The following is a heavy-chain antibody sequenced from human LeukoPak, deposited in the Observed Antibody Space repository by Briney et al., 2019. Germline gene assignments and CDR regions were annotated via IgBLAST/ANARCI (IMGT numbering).Heavy chain of an antibody. J-gene: IGHJ6*03. Sequence: PSETLSLTCTVSGGSISSYYWSWIRQPPGKGLEWIGNIYYSGSTNYNPSLKSRVTISVDTSKNQFSLKLSSVTAADTAVYYCARIYCGGDCRGYYYHYYMDVWGKGTTVTISS. CDR3: ARIYCGGDCRGYYYHYYMDV. CDR1: GGSISSYY. CDR2: IYYSGST. V-gene: IGHV4-59*12. D-gene: IGHD2-21*02.